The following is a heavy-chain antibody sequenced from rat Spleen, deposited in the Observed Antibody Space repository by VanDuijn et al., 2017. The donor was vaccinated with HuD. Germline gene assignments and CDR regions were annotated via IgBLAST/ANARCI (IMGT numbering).Heavy chain of an antibody. J-gene: IGHJ4*01. Sequence: EVQLVESGGGLVQPGRSLKLSCVASGLTFNNYWMTWIRQAPGKGLEWVASITSAGGTTYYVDSVKGRFTISRDNAKSTLYLQMDSLRSEDTATYCTREDWVLDVWGQGASVTVSS. D-gene: IGHD4-2*01. CDR2: ITSAGGTT. CDR3: TREDWVLDV. V-gene: IGHV5-31*01. CDR1: GLTFNNYW.